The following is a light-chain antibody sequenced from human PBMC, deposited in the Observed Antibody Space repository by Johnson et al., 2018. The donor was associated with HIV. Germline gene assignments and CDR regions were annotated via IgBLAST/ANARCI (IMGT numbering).Light chain of an antibody. V-gene: IGLV1-51*02. Sequence: QSVLTQPPSVSAAPGQKVTISCSGSSSNTGRNYVSWYQQLPGTAPKVLIYENNKRPSGIPDRFSGSESGTSATLGITGLQTGDEADYYCAAWDSVLGAHYVFGTGTKVTGL. CDR2: ENN. CDR1: SSNTGRNY. CDR3: AAWDSVLGAHYV. J-gene: IGLJ1*01.